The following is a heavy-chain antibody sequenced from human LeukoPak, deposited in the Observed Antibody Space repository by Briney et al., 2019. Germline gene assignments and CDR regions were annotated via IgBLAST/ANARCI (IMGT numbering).Heavy chain of an antibody. J-gene: IGHJ4*02. CDR3: ARGLDNWNDGSFDY. D-gene: IGHD1-1*01. Sequence: PSETLSLTCAVYGGSFSGYYWSWIRQPPGKGLEWTGEINHSGRTKYNPSLKSRVTISVDRSKHQFSLRLSSVTAADTAVYYCARGLDNWNDGSFDYWGQGTLVTVSS. CDR2: INHSGRT. CDR1: GGSFSGYY. V-gene: IGHV4-34*01.